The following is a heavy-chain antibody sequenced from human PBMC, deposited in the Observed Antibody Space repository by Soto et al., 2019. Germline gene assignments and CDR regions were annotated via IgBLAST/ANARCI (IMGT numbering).Heavy chain of an antibody. CDR3: ARMESFGSLNWFDP. J-gene: IGHJ5*02. D-gene: IGHD5-18*01. CDR2: MNPGSGDT. Sequence: ASVKVSCKASGYTFTNNDASWVRQATGQGLELMGWMNPGSGDTGYAQKFQGRVTMTRDISIATAYMELNSLTSEDTAIYYCARMESFGSLNWFDPWGQGTLVTVYS. V-gene: IGHV1-8*02. CDR1: GYTFTNND.